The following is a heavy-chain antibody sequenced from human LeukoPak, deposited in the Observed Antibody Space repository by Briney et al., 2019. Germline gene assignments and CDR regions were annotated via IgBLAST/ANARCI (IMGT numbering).Heavy chain of an antibody. Sequence: GGSLRLSCAASGFTFSNYDMHWVRRAPDKGLEWVAVIWYDGSNKYYADSVRGRFTISRDNSKNTLYLQMNSLRAEDTAVYYCARIETVADAFDIWGQGTLVTVSS. D-gene: IGHD1-1*01. CDR3: ARIETVADAFDI. CDR1: GFTFSNYD. J-gene: IGHJ3*02. V-gene: IGHV3-33*01. CDR2: IWYDGSNK.